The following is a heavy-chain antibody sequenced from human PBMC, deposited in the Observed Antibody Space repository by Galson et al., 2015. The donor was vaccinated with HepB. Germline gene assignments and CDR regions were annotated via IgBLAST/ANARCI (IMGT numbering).Heavy chain of an antibody. V-gene: IGHV5-51*01. J-gene: IGHJ6*02. CDR1: GYSFTNYW. Sequence: QSGAEVKKPGESLRISCKGSGYSFTNYWIGWVRQMPGKGLEWMGIIYPGDSDTRYSPSFQGPVTISVDKSISAAYLQWSSLKASDTAIYYCARHLSSYYYYGMDVWGQGTTVTVSS. CDR2: IYPGDSDT. CDR3: ARHLSSYYYYGMDV. D-gene: IGHD2/OR15-2a*01.